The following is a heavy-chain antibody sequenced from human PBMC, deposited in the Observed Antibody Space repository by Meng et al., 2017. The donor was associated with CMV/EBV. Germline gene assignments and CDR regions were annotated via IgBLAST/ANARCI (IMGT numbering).Heavy chain of an antibody. J-gene: IGHJ4*02. CDR1: GFTLDDYA. D-gene: IGHD3-3*01. CDR2: ISWDGGST. Sequence: GGSLRLSCAASGFTLDDYAMHWVRQAPGKGLEWVSLISWDGGSTYYADSVKGRFTISRDNSKNSLYLQMNSLRAEDTAVYYCARDPDYDFWSGYSPLDYWGQGTLVTVSS. V-gene: IGHV3-43D*03. CDR3: ARDPDYDFWSGYSPLDY.